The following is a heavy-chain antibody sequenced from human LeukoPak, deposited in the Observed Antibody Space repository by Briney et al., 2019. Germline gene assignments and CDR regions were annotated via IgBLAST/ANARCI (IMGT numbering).Heavy chain of an antibody. CDR1: GGSISSYY. Sequence: ETLSLTCTVSGGSISSYYWSWIRQPPGKGLEWIGYIYYSGSTNYNPSLKSRVTISLDTSKNQFSLKLSSVTAADTAVYYCARRGEWEQGRFDYWGLGTLVTVSS. V-gene: IGHV4-59*01. CDR2: IYYSGST. CDR3: ARRGEWEQGRFDY. D-gene: IGHD1-26*01. J-gene: IGHJ4*02.